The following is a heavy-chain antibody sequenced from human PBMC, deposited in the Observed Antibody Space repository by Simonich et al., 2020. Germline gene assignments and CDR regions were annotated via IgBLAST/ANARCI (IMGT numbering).Heavy chain of an antibody. V-gene: IGHV1-2*02. CDR3: ARSHIAAAGTGYFQH. CDR2: INPTRGGT. J-gene: IGHJ1*01. D-gene: IGHD6-13*01. Sequence: QVQLVQSGAEGKKPGASVKVSCKASGYTFTCYYMHWVRQAPGQGRAWRGVINPTRGGTNYAQKFQGRVTMTRDTSRSTAYMELSRRRSDDTAVYYCARSHIAAAGTGYFQHWGQGTLVTVSS. CDR1: GYTFTCYY.